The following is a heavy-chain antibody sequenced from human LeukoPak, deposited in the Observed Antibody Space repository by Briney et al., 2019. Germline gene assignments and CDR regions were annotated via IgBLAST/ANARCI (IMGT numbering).Heavy chain of an antibody. V-gene: IGHV4-39*01. CDR1: GGSISSSSYY. D-gene: IGHD2-2*01. CDR3: ARQDIVVVPAAYNWFDP. Sequence: SETLSLTCTVSGGSISSSSYYWGWIRQPPGKGLEWIGSIYYSGSTYYNPSLKSRVTISGDTSKNQFSLKLSSVTAADTAVYYCARQDIVVVPAAYNWFDPWGQGTLVTVSS. J-gene: IGHJ5*02. CDR2: IYYSGST.